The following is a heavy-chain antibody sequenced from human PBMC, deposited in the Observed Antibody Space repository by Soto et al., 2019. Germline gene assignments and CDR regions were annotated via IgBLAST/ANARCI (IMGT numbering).Heavy chain of an antibody. CDR2: IYYSGST. CDR1: GGSISSYY. CDR3: ARDIGIAAAGTYYYYYGMDV. V-gene: IGHV4-59*01. D-gene: IGHD6-13*01. Sequence: NPSETLSLTCTVSGGSISSYYWSWIRQPPGKGLEWIGYIYYSGSTNYNPSLKSRVTISVDTSKNQFSLKLSSVTAADTAVYYCARDIGIAAAGTYYYYYGMDVWGQGTTVTVSS. J-gene: IGHJ6*02.